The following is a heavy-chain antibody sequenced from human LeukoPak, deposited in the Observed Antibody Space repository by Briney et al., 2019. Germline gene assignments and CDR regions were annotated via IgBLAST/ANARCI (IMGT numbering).Heavy chain of an antibody. J-gene: IGHJ4*02. CDR2: IYYSGST. CDR3: EGIYNNDWYYHLHY. D-gene: IGHD6-19*01. V-gene: IGHV4-39*01. Sequence: SETLSLTCSVSGGSISSYRSYWGWIRQPPGEGLEWIGTIYYSGSTYYNQSVKSRVTISVDTSKPQFSLQLSSVTAADTDVYYCEGIYNNDWYYHLHYWGQGTLVTVSS. CDR1: GGSISSYRSY.